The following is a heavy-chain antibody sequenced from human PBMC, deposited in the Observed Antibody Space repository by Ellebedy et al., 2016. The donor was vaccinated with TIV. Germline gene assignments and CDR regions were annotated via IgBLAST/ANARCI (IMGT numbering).Heavy chain of an antibody. CDR1: GGTFSSYA. CDR3: ARGVWNDGDYYYGMDV. V-gene: IGHV1-18*01. J-gene: IGHJ6*02. CDR2: ISAYNGNT. Sequence: ASVKVSCXASGGTFSSYAISWVRQAPGQGLEWMGWISAYNGNTNYAQKLQGRVTMTTDTSTSTAYMELRSLRSDDTAVYYCARGVWNDGDYYYGMDVWGQGTTVTVSS. D-gene: IGHD1-1*01.